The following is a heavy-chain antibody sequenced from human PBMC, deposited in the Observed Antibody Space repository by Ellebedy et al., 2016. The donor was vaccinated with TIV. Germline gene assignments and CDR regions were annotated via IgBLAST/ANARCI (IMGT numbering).Heavy chain of an antibody. CDR1: GYTFTGYY. D-gene: IGHD3-10*01. CDR3: AGGAMVRGVPFFDY. J-gene: IGHJ4*02. Sequence: ASVKVSCXASGYTFTGYYMHWVRPAPGQGLEWMGWINPNSGGTNYAQKFQGWVTMTRDTSISTAYMELSRLRSDDTAVYYCAGGAMVRGVPFFDYWGQGTLVTVSS. CDR2: INPNSGGT. V-gene: IGHV1-2*04.